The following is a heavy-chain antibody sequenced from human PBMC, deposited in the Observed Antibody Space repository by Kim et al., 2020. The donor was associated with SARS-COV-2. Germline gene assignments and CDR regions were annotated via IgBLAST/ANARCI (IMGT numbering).Heavy chain of an antibody. J-gene: IGHJ5*02. Sequence: SETLSLTCTVSGGSISSGSYYWSWIRQPAGKGLEWIGRIYTSGSTNYNPSLKSRVTISVDTSKNQFSLKLSSVTAADTAVYYCARDAWYYYGSELFDPWGQGTLVTVSS. CDR3: ARDAWYYYGSELFDP. V-gene: IGHV4-61*02. CDR2: IYTSGST. D-gene: IGHD3-10*01. CDR1: GGSISSGSYY.